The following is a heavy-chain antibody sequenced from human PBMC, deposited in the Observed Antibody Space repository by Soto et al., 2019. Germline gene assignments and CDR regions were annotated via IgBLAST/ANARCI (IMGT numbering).Heavy chain of an antibody. CDR2: ISAYNGNT. D-gene: IGHD2-15*01. CDR1: GYTFTSYG. CDR3: ARDRCSGGSCKGWFDP. V-gene: IGHV1-18*01. J-gene: IGHJ5*02. Sequence: GASVKVSCKASGYTFTSYGISWVRQAPGQGLEWMGWISAYNGNTNYAQKLQGRVTMTTDTSTSTAYMELRSLRSDDTAVYYCARDRCSGGSCKGWFDPWGQGTLVTSPQ.